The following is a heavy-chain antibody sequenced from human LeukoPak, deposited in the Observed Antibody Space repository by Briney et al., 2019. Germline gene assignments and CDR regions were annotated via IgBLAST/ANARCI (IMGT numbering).Heavy chain of an antibody. J-gene: IGHJ4*02. CDR2: ISSNGDST. CDR1: GISFSSYA. V-gene: IGHV3-64D*09. Sequence: GGSLRLSCSVSGISFSSYAMHWVRQAPGKGLEYVSSISSNGDSTYYADSVKGRFTISRDNSKNTLFLQMSSLRAEDTAVYYCVKDRYVDYWGQGTLVTVSS. CDR3: VKDRYVDY. D-gene: IGHD3-16*01.